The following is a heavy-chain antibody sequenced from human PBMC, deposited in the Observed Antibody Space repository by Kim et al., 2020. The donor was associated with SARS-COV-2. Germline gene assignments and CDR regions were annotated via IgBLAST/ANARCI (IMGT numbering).Heavy chain of an antibody. D-gene: IGHD3-3*01. V-gene: IGHV1-8*01. Sequence: ASVKVSCTASGYTFTNHDLNWVRQATGQGLEWMGWMTTNNGNTLYAQKFQGRVTMTTNTSISTAYMELSSLRSDDTAVYYCARDTHLRPPIFGVIMSYY. J-gene: IGHJ6*01. CDR3: ARDTHLRPPIFGVIMSYY. CDR2: MTTNNGNT. CDR1: GYTFTNHD.